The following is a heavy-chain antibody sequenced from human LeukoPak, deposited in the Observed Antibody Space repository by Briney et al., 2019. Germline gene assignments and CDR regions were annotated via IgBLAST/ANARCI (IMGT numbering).Heavy chain of an antibody. CDR3: ARDLNFLYGSGSYGVFADY. D-gene: IGHD3-10*01. J-gene: IGHJ4*02. CDR2: TSYEGSIR. Sequence: SGGSLRLSCAASGFTFNIYTLRSVREAPGKGLGWVAVTSYEGSIRYYADSVKGRFTISRDNSENTLYLQMKRLRAEETAVYYCARDLNFLYGSGSYGVFADYWGQGTLVTVSS. CDR1: GFTFNIYT. V-gene: IGHV3-30*04.